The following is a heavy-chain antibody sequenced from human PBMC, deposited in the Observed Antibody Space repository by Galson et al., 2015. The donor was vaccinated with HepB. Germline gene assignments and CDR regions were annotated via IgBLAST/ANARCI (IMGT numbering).Heavy chain of an antibody. CDR1: GFTFSSYG. D-gene: IGHD2-2*01. CDR3: VKGEGYCSSASCYGYSGMDV. Sequence: SLRLSCAASGFTFSSYGMYWVRQAPGKGLEWVAVLDYEGNNKFYADSVKGRYIISRDNSKNALYLQMNSLRVEDTAIYFCVKGEGYCSSASCYGYSGMDVWGQGTPVTVSS. J-gene: IGHJ6*02. CDR2: LDYEGNNK. V-gene: IGHV3-30*18.